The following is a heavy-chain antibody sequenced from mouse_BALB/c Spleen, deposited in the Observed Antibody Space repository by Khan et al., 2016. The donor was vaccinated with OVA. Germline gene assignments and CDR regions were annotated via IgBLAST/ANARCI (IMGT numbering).Heavy chain of an antibody. CDR3: ARENYYGRNCYAMDY. D-gene: IGHD1-1*01. CDR1: GYTFTSYW. J-gene: IGHJ4*01. Sequence: DLVKPGASVKLSCKTSGYTFTSYWINWIKQRPGQGLEWIGRIAPGSGSTYYNEMFKGKASLTVDTSSSTAFIQLSSLSSEDSAVYVCARENYYGRNCYAMDYWGQGTSVTVSS. CDR2: IAPGSGST. V-gene: IGHV1S41*01.